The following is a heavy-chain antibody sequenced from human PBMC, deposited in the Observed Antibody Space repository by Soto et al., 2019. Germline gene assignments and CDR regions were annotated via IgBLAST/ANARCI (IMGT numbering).Heavy chain of an antibody. Sequence: QITLKESGPTLMKPTQTLTLTCTFSGFSLSTRGFGVAWIRPPPGKPLGWLALIFWYYDKWYNPSLKSRLTIPEDTSTIHVVLIMTNMDPVDTATYYCAHRPRGYASYFDFWGQGTLVTVSS. CDR1: GFSLSTRGFG. CDR3: AHRPRGYASYFDF. V-gene: IGHV2-5*01. CDR2: IFWYYDK. D-gene: IGHD5-12*01. J-gene: IGHJ4*02.